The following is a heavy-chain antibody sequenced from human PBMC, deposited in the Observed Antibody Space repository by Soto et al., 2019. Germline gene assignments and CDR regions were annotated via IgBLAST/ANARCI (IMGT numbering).Heavy chain of an antibody. CDR3: AYGQYSSGWYHNSPIDY. Sequence: PGGSLRLSCAASGFTFSSYSMNWVRQAPGKGLEWVSYISSSSSTIYYADSVKGRFTISRDNAKNSLYLQMNSLRDEDTAVYYCAYGQYSSGWYHNSPIDYWGQGTLVTVSS. D-gene: IGHD6-19*01. J-gene: IGHJ4*02. CDR1: GFTFSSYS. CDR2: ISSSSSTI. V-gene: IGHV3-48*02.